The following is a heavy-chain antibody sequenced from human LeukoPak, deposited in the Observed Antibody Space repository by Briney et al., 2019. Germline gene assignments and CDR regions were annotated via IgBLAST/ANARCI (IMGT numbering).Heavy chain of an antibody. CDR1: GFTFSSYW. D-gene: IGHD6-19*01. J-gene: IGHJ5*02. CDR3: ARDSGSGGP. Sequence: GGSLRLSCAASGFTFSSYWMSWVRQAPGKGLEWVAHIKPDGSEKNYVDSVRGRFTLFRDDAKNSVYLQMNSLRVEDTAVYYCARDSGSGGPWGQGTPVTVSS. V-gene: IGHV3-7*01. CDR2: IKPDGSEK.